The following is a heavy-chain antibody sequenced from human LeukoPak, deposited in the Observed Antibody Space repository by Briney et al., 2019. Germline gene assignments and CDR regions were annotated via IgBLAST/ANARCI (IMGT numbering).Heavy chain of an antibody. CDR3: AKDVYCSGGSCPGNWFDP. D-gene: IGHD2-15*01. CDR2: ISYDGSNK. Sequence: GGSLRLSCAASGFTFSSYGMPWVRQAPGKGLEWVAVISYDGSNKYYADSVKGRFTISRDNSKNTLYLQMNSLRAEDTAVYYCAKDVYCSGGSCPGNWFDPWGQGTLVTVSS. V-gene: IGHV3-30*18. CDR1: GFTFSSYG. J-gene: IGHJ5*02.